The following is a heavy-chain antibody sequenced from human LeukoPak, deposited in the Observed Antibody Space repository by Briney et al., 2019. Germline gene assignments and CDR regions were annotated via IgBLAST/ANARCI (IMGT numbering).Heavy chain of an antibody. V-gene: IGHV3-30*02. CDR3: AKDLPVAYFDY. CDR1: GFTFSSLG. D-gene: IGHD2-2*01. J-gene: IGHJ4*02. CDR2: IRNDGDIK. Sequence: GGSLRLSCAASGFTFSSLGMHWVRQAPGKGLEWVAFIRNDGDIKYYADSVKGRFTISRDNSKNTLYLQMNSLRAEDTAVYYCAKDLPVAYFDYWGQGTLVTVSS.